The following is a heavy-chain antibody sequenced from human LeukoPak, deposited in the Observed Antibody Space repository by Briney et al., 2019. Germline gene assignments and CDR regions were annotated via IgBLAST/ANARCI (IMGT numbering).Heavy chain of an antibody. V-gene: IGHV5-51*01. CDR1: GYSFTSYW. Sequence: GESLKISCKGSGYSFTSYWIGWVRQMPGKGLEWMGIIYPGDYDIRYSPSFHGQVTISADKSISTAYLHRSSLKASDTAMYYCARRVYCGGDCYWYYFDYWGRGTLVTVSS. CDR2: IYPGDYDI. J-gene: IGHJ4*02. CDR3: ARRVYCGGDCYWYYFDY. D-gene: IGHD2-21*02.